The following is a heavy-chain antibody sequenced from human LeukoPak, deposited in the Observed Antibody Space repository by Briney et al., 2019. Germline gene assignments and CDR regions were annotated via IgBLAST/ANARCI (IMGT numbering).Heavy chain of an antibody. Sequence: GGSLRLSCAASGFTFSTYAMNWVRQAPGKGLEWVSVISGSGGSTYYADSVKGRFTISRDNSKNTLYLQMNSLRAEDTAVYYCASRAHSSSRIYYFDYWGQGTLVTVSS. D-gene: IGHD6-13*01. CDR3: ASRAHSSSRIYYFDY. CDR2: ISGSGGST. V-gene: IGHV3-23*01. J-gene: IGHJ4*02. CDR1: GFTFSTYA.